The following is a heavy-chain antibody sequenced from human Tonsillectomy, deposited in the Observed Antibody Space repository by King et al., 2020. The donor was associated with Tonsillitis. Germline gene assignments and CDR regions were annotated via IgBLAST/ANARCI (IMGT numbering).Heavy chain of an antibody. V-gene: IGHV3-23*04. D-gene: IGHD4-11*01. Sequence: VQLVQSGGGLVQPGGSLKLSCVASGFTFSTYTMSWVRQAPGKGLEWVSSISGSGGSIFFTDSVKGRFTISRDNSKKTVFLQMNSLSADDTALYYCAKDRAQMTTVNNLDSWGQGTLVTVSS. CDR2: ISGSGGSI. CDR1: GFTFSTYT. J-gene: IGHJ4*02. CDR3: AKDRAQMTTVNNLDS.